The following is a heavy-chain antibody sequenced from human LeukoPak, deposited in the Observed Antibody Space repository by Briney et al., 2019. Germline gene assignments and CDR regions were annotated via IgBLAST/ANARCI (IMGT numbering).Heavy chain of an antibody. V-gene: IGHV4-4*09. J-gene: IGHJ6*02. Sequence: SETLSLTCTVSGGSLNNYYWSWVRQPPGEGLEWIGYKYTTGSSNYSPSLMGRVTISEDMAQNQISPRLTSVTAADTAVYYCARTRPPAGPQYYYGMDVWSQGTPVTVSS. CDR3: ARTRPPAGPQYYYGMDV. CDR1: GGSLNNYY. CDR2: KYTTGSS. D-gene: IGHD2-2*01.